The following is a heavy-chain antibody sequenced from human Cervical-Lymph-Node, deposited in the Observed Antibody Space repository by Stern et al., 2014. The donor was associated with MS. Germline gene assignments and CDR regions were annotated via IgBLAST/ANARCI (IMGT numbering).Heavy chain of an antibody. D-gene: IGHD6-13*01. V-gene: IGHV3-30*18. CDR2: ISHDGTYK. CDR3: AKPQQQLAFDY. Sequence: VQLVESGGGVVQPGGSLRLSCAVSGFSFSAYGMHWVRQAPGKGLECVASISHDGTYKSYAASVKGRFTISRDNSRNTLYLQMNSLRPEDTAVYYCAKPQQQLAFDYWGQGTLVTVSS. J-gene: IGHJ4*02. CDR1: GFSFSAYG.